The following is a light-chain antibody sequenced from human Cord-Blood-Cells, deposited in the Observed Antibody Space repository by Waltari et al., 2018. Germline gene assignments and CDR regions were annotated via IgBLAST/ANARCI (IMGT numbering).Light chain of an antibody. Sequence: SSVLTQPPSVSEAPRKTARITCGGDTIGRTSLHCYQQKPGQAPVLVIYYDSDRPSGIPERFSGSNSGNTATLTISRVEAGDEADYYCQVWDSSSDHVVFGGGTKLTVL. J-gene: IGLJ2*01. CDR3: QVWDSSSDHVV. CDR1: TIGRTS. CDR2: YDS. V-gene: IGLV3-21*04.